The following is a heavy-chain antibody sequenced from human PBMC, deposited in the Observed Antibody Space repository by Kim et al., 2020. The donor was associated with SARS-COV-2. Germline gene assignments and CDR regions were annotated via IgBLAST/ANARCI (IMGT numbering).Heavy chain of an antibody. Sequence: YSNPSLKSRVTISVDTSKNQFSLKLSSVTAADTAVYYCARGGRLRYFDYWGQGTLVTVSS. V-gene: IGHV4-31*02. D-gene: IGHD3-9*01. J-gene: IGHJ4*02. CDR3: ARGGRLRYFDY.